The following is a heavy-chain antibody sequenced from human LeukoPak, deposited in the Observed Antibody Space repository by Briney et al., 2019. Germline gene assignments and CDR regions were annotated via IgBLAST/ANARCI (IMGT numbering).Heavy chain of an antibody. V-gene: IGHV4-39*07. CDR1: GGSISSSSYY. CDR3: SYDY. J-gene: IGHJ4*02. CDR2: INHSGSI. D-gene: IGHD6-13*01. Sequence: SETLSLTCTVSGGSISSSSYYWGWIRQPPGKGLEWIGEINHSGSINYNPSLKSRVTISVDTSKNQFSLKLSSVTAADTAVYCSSYDYWGQGTLVTVSS.